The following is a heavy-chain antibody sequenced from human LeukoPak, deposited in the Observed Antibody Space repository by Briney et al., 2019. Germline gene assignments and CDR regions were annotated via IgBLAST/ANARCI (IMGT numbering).Heavy chain of an antibody. J-gene: IGHJ4*02. Sequence: SETLSLTCTVSGGSISSYYWSWIRQPAGKGLEWIGRIYTSGSTNYNPSLKSRVTISVDTSKNQFSLKLSSVTAADTAVYYCARHRRDYYGSGRMYYFDYWGQGTLVTVSS. CDR1: GGSISSYY. CDR2: IYTSGST. CDR3: ARHRRDYYGSGRMYYFDY. D-gene: IGHD3-10*01. V-gene: IGHV4-4*07.